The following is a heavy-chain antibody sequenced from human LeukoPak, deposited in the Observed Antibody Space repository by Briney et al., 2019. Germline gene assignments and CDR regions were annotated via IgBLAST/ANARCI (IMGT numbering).Heavy chain of an antibody. CDR1: GFTFSSYG. Sequence: PGGSLRLSCAASGFTFSSYGMHWVRQAPGKGLEWVSYISSSGSTIYYADSVKGRFTISRDNAKNSLYLQMNSLRAEDTAVYYCARSRPTYAFDIWGQGTMVTVSS. J-gene: IGHJ3*02. V-gene: IGHV3-48*04. CDR2: ISSSGSTI. CDR3: ARSRPTYAFDI.